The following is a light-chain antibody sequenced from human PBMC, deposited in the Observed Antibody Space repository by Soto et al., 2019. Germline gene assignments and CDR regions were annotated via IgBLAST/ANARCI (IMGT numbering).Light chain of an antibody. CDR3: QQNYNTPYT. CDR1: QSISSY. V-gene: IGKV1-39*01. J-gene: IGKJ2*01. CDR2: GAS. Sequence: DIQMTQSPSSLSAFVGDRVTITCRASQSISSYLNWYQQKPGKAPNLLIYGASTLQSGVPSRFSGSGSGTDFTLTISSLQPEDSAIYYCQQNYNTPYTFGQGTKLEIK.